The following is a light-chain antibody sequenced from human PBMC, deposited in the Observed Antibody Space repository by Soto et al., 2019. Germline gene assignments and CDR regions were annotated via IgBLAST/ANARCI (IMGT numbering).Light chain of an antibody. CDR3: QQYDSSPRT. CDR1: QSVSSYS. CDR2: GTS. Sequence: ENLLTQYPGTRSLSPGETATLSCSASQSVSSYSLAWYQQKPGQAPRLVMYGTSNRATGIPDRFSGSGSGTDFTLTISRLEPEDFAVYYCQQYDSSPRTFGQGTKVDIK. J-gene: IGKJ1*01. V-gene: IGKV3-20*01.